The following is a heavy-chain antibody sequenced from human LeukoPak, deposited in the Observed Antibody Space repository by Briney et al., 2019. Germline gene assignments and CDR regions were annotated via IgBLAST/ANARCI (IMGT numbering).Heavy chain of an antibody. D-gene: IGHD2-2*02. V-gene: IGHV3-30-3*01. CDR2: ISYDGSNK. Sequence: GGSLRLSCAASGFTFSSYAMHWVRQAPGKGLEWVAVISYDGSNKYYADSVKGRFTISRDNPKNTLYLQMNSLRAEDTAVYYCARSGIQSGYCSSVDCYTGYWGQGTLVTVSS. CDR3: ARSGIQSGYCSSVDCYTGY. J-gene: IGHJ4*02. CDR1: GFTFSSYA.